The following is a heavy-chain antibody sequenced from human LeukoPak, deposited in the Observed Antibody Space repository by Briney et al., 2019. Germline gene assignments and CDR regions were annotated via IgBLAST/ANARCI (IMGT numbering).Heavy chain of an antibody. CDR3: VKDMGSTGRLDAFDI. J-gene: IGHJ3*02. CDR1: GFNFDDYA. V-gene: IGHV3-9*01. D-gene: IGHD1-14*01. Sequence: PGGSLRLSCTGSGFNFDDYAMHWVRQAPGKGLEWVSGMSWDSAIIGFADSVKDRFDISRDNAQNSLFLHMHSVRRKDTALYYCVKDMGSTGRLDAFDIWGQGTVVTVSS. CDR2: MSWDSAII.